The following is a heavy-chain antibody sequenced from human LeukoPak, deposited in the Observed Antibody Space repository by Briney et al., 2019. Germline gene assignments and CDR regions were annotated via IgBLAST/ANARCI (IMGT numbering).Heavy chain of an antibody. D-gene: IGHD3-16*02. V-gene: IGHV3-30*18. Sequence: GGSLRLSCAASGFTFSSYGMHWVRQAPGKGLEWVAVISYDGSNKYYADSVKGRFTISRDNSKNTLYLQTNSLRAEDTAVYYCANPRFLEWSNRLQLGELSSDHWGQRTLVTVSS. CDR2: ISYDGSNK. J-gene: IGHJ4*02. CDR3: ANPRFLEWSNRLQLGELSSDH. CDR1: GFTFSSYG.